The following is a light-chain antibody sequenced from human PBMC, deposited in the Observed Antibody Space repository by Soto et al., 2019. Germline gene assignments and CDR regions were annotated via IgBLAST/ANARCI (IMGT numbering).Light chain of an antibody. Sequence: EIVLTQSPGTLSLSPGERATLSCRASQTITNNFLAWYQQKPGQSPRLLIYGASRRAAGISDRFSGSGSGTDFTLTISRLEPEDSAVYYCQQYATSSPLTFGGGTKV. CDR1: QTITNNF. CDR3: QQYATSSPLT. CDR2: GAS. V-gene: IGKV3-20*01. J-gene: IGKJ4*01.